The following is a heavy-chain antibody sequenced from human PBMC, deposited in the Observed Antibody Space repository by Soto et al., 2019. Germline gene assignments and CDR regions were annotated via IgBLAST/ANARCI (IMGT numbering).Heavy chain of an antibody. D-gene: IGHD5-18*01. CDR3: ARGGYSYGSDHDAFDI. CDR1: GYTFTSYD. V-gene: IGHV1-8*01. J-gene: IGHJ3*02. Sequence: ASVKVSCKASGYTFTSYDINWVRQATGQGLEWMGWMNPNSGNTGYAQKFQGRVTMTRNTSISTAYMELSSLRSEDTAVYYCARGGYSYGSDHDAFDIWGQGTMVTVSS. CDR2: MNPNSGNT.